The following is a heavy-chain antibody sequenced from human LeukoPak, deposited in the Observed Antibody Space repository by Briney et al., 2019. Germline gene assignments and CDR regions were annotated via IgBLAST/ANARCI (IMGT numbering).Heavy chain of an antibody. Sequence: QPGGSLRLSCAASGFSFSNYWMCWVRQAPGKGLVWVTRMNSDGSATYYADSVKGRFTISRDNSKNTLYLQMNSLRAEDTAVYYCAKDSGRGYYDSSGLGGFDYWGQGTLVTVSS. D-gene: IGHD3-22*01. CDR1: GFSFSNYW. V-gene: IGHV3-74*01. J-gene: IGHJ4*02. CDR3: AKDSGRGYYDSSGLGGFDY. CDR2: MNSDGSAT.